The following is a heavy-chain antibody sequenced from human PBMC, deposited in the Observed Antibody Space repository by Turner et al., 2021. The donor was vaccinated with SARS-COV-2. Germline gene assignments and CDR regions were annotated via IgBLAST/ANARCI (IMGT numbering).Heavy chain of an antibody. D-gene: IGHD5-18*01. Sequence: EVQLVESGGGLVQPGGSLRLSCAASVFTFSNYSMNWVRPDPGKALEWVSYNSSSSSTIYYADSVKGRFTISRDNAKNSLYLQMNSLRAEDTAVYYCARERGYSYGPYYYGMDVWGQGTTVTVSS. V-gene: IGHV3-48*01. J-gene: IGHJ6*02. CDR3: ARERGYSYGPYYYGMDV. CDR1: VFTFSNYS. CDR2: NSSSSSTI.